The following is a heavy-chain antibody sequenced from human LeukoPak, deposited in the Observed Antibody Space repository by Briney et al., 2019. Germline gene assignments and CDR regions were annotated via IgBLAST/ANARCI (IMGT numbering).Heavy chain of an antibody. D-gene: IGHD2-15*01. CDR1: RGSISSYY. J-gene: IGHJ6*02. V-gene: IGHV4-59*01. Sequence: SETLSLTCTPPRGSISSYYWSWIRQPPGKGLEWIGYIYYTGSTNYNPSLKSRVTISVDTSKNQFSLKLRSVTAADTAVYYCARDQDAAKYYNYGMDVWGQGTTVTVSS. CDR2: IYYTGST. CDR3: ARDQDAAKYYNYGMDV.